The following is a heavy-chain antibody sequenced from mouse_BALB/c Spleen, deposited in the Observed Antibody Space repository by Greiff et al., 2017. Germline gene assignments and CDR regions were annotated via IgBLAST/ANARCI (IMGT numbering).Heavy chain of an antibody. D-gene: IGHD1-2*01. V-gene: IGHV5-6-3*01. J-gene: IGHJ2*01. CDR2: INSNGGST. Sequence: EVMLVESGGGLVQPGGSLKLSCAASGFTFSSYGMSWVRQTPDKRLELVATINSNGGSTYYPDSVKGRFTISRDNAKNTLYLQMSSLKSEDTAMYYCARVLLRLPYYFDYWGQGTTLTVSS. CDR1: GFTFSSYG. CDR3: ARVLLRLPYYFDY.